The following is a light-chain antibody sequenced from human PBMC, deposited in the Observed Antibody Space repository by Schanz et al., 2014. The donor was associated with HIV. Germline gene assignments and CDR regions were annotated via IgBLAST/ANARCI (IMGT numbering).Light chain of an antibody. V-gene: IGKV3-20*01. CDR2: AAS. Sequence: EIVLTQSPGSLSLSPGGRATLSCGASQRLSSSLLAWYQKKPGQAPTLLIYAASSRASGIPDRFSGSGSGADFTLTISGLEPEDFAVYYCHHYGGSFGPGTTVDYK. J-gene: IGKJ3*01. CDR1: QRLSSSL. CDR3: HHYGGS.